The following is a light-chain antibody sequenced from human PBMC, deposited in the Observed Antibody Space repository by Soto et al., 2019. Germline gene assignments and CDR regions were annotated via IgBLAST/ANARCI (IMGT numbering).Light chain of an antibody. Sequence: EIVMTQSPATLSVSPVERATLSCMASQSVSNNYLAWYQQKPGQAPRLLIYDASSRATGIPARFSGSGSGTDFTLTISSLEPEDFAVYYCQQRSNWPITFGQGTRLEIK. CDR2: DAS. V-gene: IGKV3D-20*02. CDR3: QQRSNWPIT. J-gene: IGKJ5*01. CDR1: QSVSNNY.